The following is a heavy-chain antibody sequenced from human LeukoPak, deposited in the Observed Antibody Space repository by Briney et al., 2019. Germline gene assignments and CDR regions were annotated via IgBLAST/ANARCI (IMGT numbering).Heavy chain of an antibody. D-gene: IGHD1-14*01. CDR2: IYHSGST. CDR1: GGSISSTNW. V-gene: IGHV4-4*02. J-gene: IGHJ2*01. Sequence: SGTLSLTCAVSGGSISSTNWWSWVRQAPGKGLEWIGEIYHSGSTNYNPSLKSRVTMSVDKSRNQFSLKLSSVTAADTAMYYCARGGNNRYWYLDLWGRGTLVTVSS. CDR3: ARGGNNRYWYLDL.